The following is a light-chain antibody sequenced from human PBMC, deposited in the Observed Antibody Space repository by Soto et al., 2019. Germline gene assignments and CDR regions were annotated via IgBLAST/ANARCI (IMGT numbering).Light chain of an antibody. V-gene: IGLV2-14*01. CDR1: RSNVGGYNY. J-gene: IGLJ2*01. CDR2: DVS. Sequence: QSVLTQPASVSGSPGQSITISCTGTRSNVGGYNYVSWYQQHPAKAPKLMIYDVSNRPSGVSNRFSGPKSGNTASLTISGLQAEDEADYYCSSYTSSSTLVVFGGGTKLTVL. CDR3: SSYTSSSTLVV.